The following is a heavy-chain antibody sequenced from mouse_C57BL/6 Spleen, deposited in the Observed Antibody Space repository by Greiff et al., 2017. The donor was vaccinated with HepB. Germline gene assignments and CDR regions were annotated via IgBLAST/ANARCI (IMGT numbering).Heavy chain of an antibody. Sequence: EVQLQQSGPELVKPGASVKISCKASGYTFTDYYMNWVKQSHGKSLEWIGDINPNNGGTSYNQKFKGKATLTVDKSSSTAYMELRSLTSEDSAVYYCARRILLDYWGQGTTLTVSS. CDR3: ARRILLDY. CDR1: GYTFTDYY. V-gene: IGHV1-26*01. J-gene: IGHJ2*01. CDR2: INPNNGGT.